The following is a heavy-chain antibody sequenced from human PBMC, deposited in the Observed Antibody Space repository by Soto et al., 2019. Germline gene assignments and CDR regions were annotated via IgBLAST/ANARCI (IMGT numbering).Heavy chain of an antibody. Sequence: PGGSLRLSCAASGFTVSSNYMSWVRQAPGKGLEWVSVIYSGGSTYYADSVKGRFTISRDNSKNTLYLQMNSLRAEDTAVYYCARGSQRIRAPNTNFDYWGQGTLVTVSS. D-gene: IGHD3-10*01. CDR2: IYSGGST. J-gene: IGHJ4*02. V-gene: IGHV3-53*01. CDR1: GFTVSSNY. CDR3: ARGSQRIRAPNTNFDY.